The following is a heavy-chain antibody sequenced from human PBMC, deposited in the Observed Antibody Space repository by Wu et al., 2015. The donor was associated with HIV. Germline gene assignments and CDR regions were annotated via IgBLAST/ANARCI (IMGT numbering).Heavy chain of an antibody. J-gene: IGHJ4*02. CDR2: INPNSGGT. Sequence: QVQLVQSGAEVKKPGASVKVSCKASGYTFTGYYMHWVRQAPGQGLEWMGWINPNSGGTNYAQKFQGRVTMTRDTSISTAYMELSSLRSEDTAVYYCAREVLVEEQLVPSYFDYWGQGNAGSPSPQ. V-gene: IGHV1-2*02. D-gene: IGHD6-13*01. CDR1: GYTFTGYY. CDR3: AREVLVEEQLVPSYFDY.